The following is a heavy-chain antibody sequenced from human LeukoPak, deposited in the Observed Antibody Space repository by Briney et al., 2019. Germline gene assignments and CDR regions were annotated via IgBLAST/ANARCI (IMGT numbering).Heavy chain of an antibody. J-gene: IGHJ4*02. CDR1: RGTFSSYA. Sequence: EASVKVSCKASRGTFSSYAISWVRQAPGQGLEWMGGIIPIFGTANYAQKFQGRVTITADESTSTAYMELSSLRSEDTAVYYCAKHIAPRRNFDSWGQGTLVTVSS. CDR3: AKHIAPRRNFDS. V-gene: IGHV1-69*13. D-gene: IGHD6-6*01. CDR2: IIPIFGTA.